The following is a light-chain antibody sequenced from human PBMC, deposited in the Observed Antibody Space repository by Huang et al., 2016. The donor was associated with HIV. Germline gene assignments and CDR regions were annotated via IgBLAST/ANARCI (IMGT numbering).Light chain of an antibody. J-gene: IGKJ4*01. V-gene: IGKV1-39*01. CDR1: QSISTY. CDR2: GAS. CDR3: QQSYSDPLT. Sequence: DIQLTQSPSSLSASVGDRVTITCRESQSISTYLNWYQQKPGEAPKVLIYGASNLLSGVPSRFSGTGSGTHFTLTISALHPEDFASYHCQQSYSDPLTFGGGTKVEIK.